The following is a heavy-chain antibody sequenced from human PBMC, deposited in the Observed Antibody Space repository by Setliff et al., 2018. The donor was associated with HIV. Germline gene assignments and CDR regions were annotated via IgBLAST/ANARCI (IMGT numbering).Heavy chain of an antibody. Sequence: ASVKVSCKVSGYTLTELSMHWVRQAPGKGLEWMGGFDPEDGETIYAQKFQGRVTTTSDTSTSTAYMELRSLRSEDTAVYYCAVTIFGVVTHGYFQHWGQGTLVTVSS. J-gene: IGHJ1*01. D-gene: IGHD3-3*01. V-gene: IGHV1-24*01. CDR2: FDPEDGET. CDR1: GYTLTELS. CDR3: AVTIFGVVTHGYFQH.